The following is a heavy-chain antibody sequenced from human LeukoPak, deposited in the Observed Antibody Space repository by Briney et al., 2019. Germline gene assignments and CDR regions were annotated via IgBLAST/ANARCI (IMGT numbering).Heavy chain of an antibody. J-gene: IGHJ4*02. CDR2: ISYDGSNK. CDR1: GFTFSSYA. V-gene: IGHV3-30*04. Sequence: PGGSLRLSCAASGFTFSSYAMHWVRQAPGKGLEWVAVISYDGSNKYYADSVKGRFTISRDNSKNTLYLQMNSLRAEDTAVYYCARGGFPPFDYWGQGTLVTVSS. CDR3: ARGGFPPFDY.